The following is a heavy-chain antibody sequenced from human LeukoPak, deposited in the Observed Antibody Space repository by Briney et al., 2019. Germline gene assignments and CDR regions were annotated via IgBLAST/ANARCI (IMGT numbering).Heavy chain of an antibody. V-gene: IGHV1-18*04. CDR2: ISGYNGNT. CDR3: ARDLNTVTYLYGMDV. Sequence: ASVKVSCKASGYTFTSYGISWVRQAPGQGLEWMGWISGYNGNTIYEEKFQGRVTMTTDTSTSTAYMELRSLRSDDTAVYYCARDLNTVTYLYGMDVWGKGTRSPSPQ. J-gene: IGHJ6*04. D-gene: IGHD4-17*01. CDR1: GYTFTSYG.